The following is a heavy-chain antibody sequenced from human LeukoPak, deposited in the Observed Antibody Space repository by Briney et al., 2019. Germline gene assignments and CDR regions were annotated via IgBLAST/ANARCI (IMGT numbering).Heavy chain of an antibody. D-gene: IGHD6-19*01. CDR2: IIPIFGTA. Sequence: SVKVSCKASGGTFSSYAISWVRQAPGQGLEWMGGIIPIFGTANYAQKFQGRVTITADKSTSTAYMELSSLRSEDTAVYYCARGPEQWLVYGYYYYMDVWGKGTTVTVSS. CDR3: ARGPEQWLVYGYYYYMDV. V-gene: IGHV1-69*06. J-gene: IGHJ6*03. CDR1: GGTFSSYA.